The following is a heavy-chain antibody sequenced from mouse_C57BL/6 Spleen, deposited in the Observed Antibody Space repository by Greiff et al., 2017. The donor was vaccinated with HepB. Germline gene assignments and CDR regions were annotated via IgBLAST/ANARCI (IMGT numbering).Heavy chain of an antibody. J-gene: IGHJ3*01. D-gene: IGHD3-2*02. CDR3: ADSSGYPWFAY. V-gene: IGHV14-2*01. Sequence: VQLKESGAELVKPGASVKLSCTASGFNIKDYYMHWVKQRTEQGLEWIGRIDPEDGETKYAPNFQGKATITADTSSNTAYLQLSSLTSEDTAVYYCADSSGYPWFAYWGQGTLVTVSA. CDR2: IDPEDGET. CDR1: GFNIKDYY.